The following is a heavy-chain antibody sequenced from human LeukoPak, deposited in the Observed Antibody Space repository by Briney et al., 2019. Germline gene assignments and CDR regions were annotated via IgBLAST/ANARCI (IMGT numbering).Heavy chain of an antibody. J-gene: IGHJ4*02. CDR3: AKDRTGIVGATAFDY. Sequence: YPGGSLRLSCAASGFTFSSYAMAWVRQAPGKGLEWVSALSGGGGNTNYADSVKGRFTISRDNSKHTLYLQMNSLRAEDTAVYYCAKDRTGIVGATAFDYWGQGTLVTVSS. CDR1: GFTFSSYA. V-gene: IGHV3-23*01. D-gene: IGHD1-26*01. CDR2: LSGGGGNT.